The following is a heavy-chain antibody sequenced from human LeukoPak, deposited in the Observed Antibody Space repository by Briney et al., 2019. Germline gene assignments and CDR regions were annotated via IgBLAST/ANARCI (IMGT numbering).Heavy chain of an antibody. Sequence: GRSLRLSCAASGFTFSSYAMHWVRQAPGKGLEWVAVISYDGSNKYYADSVKGRFTISRDNSKNTLYLQMNSLRAEDTAVYYCARGSEQLGFDYWGQGTLVTVSS. CDR1: GFTFSSYA. D-gene: IGHD6-6*01. CDR2: ISYDGSNK. V-gene: IGHV3-30-3*01. J-gene: IGHJ4*02. CDR3: ARGSEQLGFDY.